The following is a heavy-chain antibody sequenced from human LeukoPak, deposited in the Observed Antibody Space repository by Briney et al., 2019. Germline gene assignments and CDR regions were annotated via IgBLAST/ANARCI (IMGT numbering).Heavy chain of an antibody. J-gene: IGHJ6*03. Sequence: PGGSLRLSCAASGFTFSSYGMHWVRQAPGKGLEWVAFIRYDGSNKYYADSAKGRFTISRDNSKNTLYLQMNSLRAEDTAVYYCAKVVPTYCGGDCYSDYYYYMDVWGKGTTVTVSS. CDR3: AKVVPTYCGGDCYSDYYYYMDV. CDR2: IRYDGSNK. D-gene: IGHD2-21*01. V-gene: IGHV3-30*02. CDR1: GFTFSSYG.